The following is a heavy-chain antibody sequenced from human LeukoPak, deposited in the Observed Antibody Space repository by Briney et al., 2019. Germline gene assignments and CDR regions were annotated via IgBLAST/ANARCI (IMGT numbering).Heavy chain of an antibody. V-gene: IGHV3-53*01. CDR1: GFTVSNNY. Sequence: QAGGSLRLSCAASGFTVSNNYMNWVRQAPGKGLEWVSVIYSGVTTYYADSVKGRFTISRDNSKNTLYLQMNSLRAEDTAVYYCANRGSYYYYYGMDVWGQGTTVTVSS. CDR2: IYSGVTT. J-gene: IGHJ6*02. D-gene: IGHD3-16*01. CDR3: ANRGSYYYYYGMDV.